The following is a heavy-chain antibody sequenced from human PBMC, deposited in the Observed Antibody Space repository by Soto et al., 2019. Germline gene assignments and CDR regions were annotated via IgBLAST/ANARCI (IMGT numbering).Heavy chain of an antibody. CDR3: ARDHDSSGYYLDY. J-gene: IGHJ4*02. V-gene: IGHV4-30-4*01. Sequence: TLSLTCAVSGGSISSGGYYWSWIRQPPGKGLEWIGYIYYSGSTYYNPSLKSRVTISVDTSKNQFSLKLSSVTAADTAAYYCARDHDSSGYYLDYWGQGTLVTV. D-gene: IGHD3-22*01. CDR1: GGSISSGGYY. CDR2: IYYSGST.